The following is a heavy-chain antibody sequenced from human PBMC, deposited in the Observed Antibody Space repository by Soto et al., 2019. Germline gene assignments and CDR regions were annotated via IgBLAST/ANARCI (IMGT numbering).Heavy chain of an antibody. D-gene: IGHD5-18*01. Sequence: GGSLRLSCAASGFTFSDYYMSWVRQAPGKGLEWVSFINPSISTIYYADSVKGRFTISRDNAKNSLYLQMNSLRAEDTAVYYCVREAITAMVFDYWGQGALVTVSS. CDR1: GFTFSDYY. J-gene: IGHJ4*02. CDR3: VREAITAMVFDY. CDR2: INPSISTI. V-gene: IGHV3-11*01.